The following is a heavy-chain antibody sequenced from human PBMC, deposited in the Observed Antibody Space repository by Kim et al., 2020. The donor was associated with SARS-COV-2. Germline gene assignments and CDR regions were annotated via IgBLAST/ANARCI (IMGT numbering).Heavy chain of an antibody. CDR3: ARQSIAAAGTVWFDP. V-gene: IGHV5-10-1*01. J-gene: IGHJ5*02. D-gene: IGHD6-13*01. Sequence: PSLQGHVTISADKSISTAYLQWSSLKASDTAMYYCARQSIAAAGTVWFDPWGQGTLVTVSS.